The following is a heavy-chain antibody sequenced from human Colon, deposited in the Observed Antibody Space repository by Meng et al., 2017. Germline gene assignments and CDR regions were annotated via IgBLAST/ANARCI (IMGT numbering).Heavy chain of an antibody. D-gene: IGHD2-2*01. CDR3: ARGSGTSWLDR. Sequence: ASVKVSCKASGYKFTDYYIHWVRQAPGQGLEWLGWINTKTGDTKYAQRFQYWVTMTRDTSDSTVYMDLSSLTPDDAAVYYCARGSGTSWLDRWGQGTLVTVSS. V-gene: IGHV1-2*04. CDR1: GYKFTDYY. CDR2: INTKTGDT. J-gene: IGHJ5*02.